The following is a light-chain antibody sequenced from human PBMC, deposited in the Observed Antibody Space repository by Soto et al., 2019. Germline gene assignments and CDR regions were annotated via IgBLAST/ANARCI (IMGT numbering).Light chain of an antibody. CDR2: GAS. CDR3: QQCHRYLT. V-gene: IGKV1-5*01. CDR1: ESMSNC. J-gene: IGKJ1*01. Sequence: DIQITESPSTLSASEGDRVTITCRASESMSNCLAWYQQKPGNAPKLLISGASSLQSGVPSRFSGSASGTEFTLTISSLQPDEIATYYCQQCHRYLTFGQGTKVDIK.